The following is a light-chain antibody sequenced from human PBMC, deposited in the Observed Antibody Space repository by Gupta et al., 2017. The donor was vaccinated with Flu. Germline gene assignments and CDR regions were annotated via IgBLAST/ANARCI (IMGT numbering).Light chain of an antibody. J-gene: IGKJ3*01. CDR2: GAS. Sequence: EIVFTQSPGTLSLSPRERATLSCRASQSVSSSYLAWYQQKPGQAPRLLIYGASSRATGIPDRFSGSGSGTDFTLTISRLEPEDFAVYYCQQYGSSPRTFGPGTKVDIK. V-gene: IGKV3-20*01. CDR1: QSVSSSY. CDR3: QQYGSSPRT.